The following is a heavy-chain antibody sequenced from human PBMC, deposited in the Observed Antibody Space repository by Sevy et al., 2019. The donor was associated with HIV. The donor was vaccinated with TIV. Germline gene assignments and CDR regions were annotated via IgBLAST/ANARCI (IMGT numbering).Heavy chain of an antibody. CDR1: GFTFSSYS. V-gene: IGHV3-21*01. Sequence: GVSLRLSCAASGFTFSSYSMYWVRQAPGKGLEWVSSISSSSSYIYYADSVKGRFTISRDNAKNSLYLQMNSLRAEDTAVYYCATVPWYYGSGSYYRSYYYMDVWGKGTTVTVSS. CDR2: ISSSSSYI. CDR3: ATVPWYYGSGSYYRSYYYMDV. D-gene: IGHD3-10*01. J-gene: IGHJ6*03.